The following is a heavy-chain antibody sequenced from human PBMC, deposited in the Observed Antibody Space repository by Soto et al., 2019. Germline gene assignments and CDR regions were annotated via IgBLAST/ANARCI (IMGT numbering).Heavy chain of an antibody. V-gene: IGHV4-59*01. CDR3: ARGCSGGSCYHWFDP. CDR1: GGSISSYY. D-gene: IGHD2-15*01. CDR2: IYYSGST. J-gene: IGHJ5*02. Sequence: PSETLSLTCTVSGGSISSYYWSWIRQPPGKGLEWIGYIYYSGSTNYNPSLKSRVTIPVDASKNQFSLKLSSVTAADTAVYYCARGCSGGSCYHWFDPWGQGTLVTVSS.